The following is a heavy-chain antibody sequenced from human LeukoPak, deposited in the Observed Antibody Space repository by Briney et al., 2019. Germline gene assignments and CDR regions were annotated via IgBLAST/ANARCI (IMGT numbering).Heavy chain of an antibody. J-gene: IGHJ4*02. CDR1: GFTFSSYA. CDR2: ISGSGGST. D-gene: IGHD3-22*01. V-gene: IGHV3-23*01. Sequence: PGGSLRLSCAASGFTFSSYAMSWVRQAPGKGLEWVSAISGSGGSTYYADSVKGRFTISRDNSKNTLYLQMNSLRAEDTAVYYCAKDRLGYYDSSGYYLMWGVWFDYWGQGTLVTVSS. CDR3: AKDRLGYYDSSGYYLMWGVWFDY.